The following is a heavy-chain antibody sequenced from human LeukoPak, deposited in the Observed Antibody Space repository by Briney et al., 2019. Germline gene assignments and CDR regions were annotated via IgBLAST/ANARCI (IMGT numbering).Heavy chain of an antibody. D-gene: IGHD1-14*01. CDR3: AKDHPSGYYFDY. J-gene: IGHJ4*02. CDR1: GFTFSTYA. V-gene: IGHV3-23*01. Sequence: PGGSLRLSCADSGFTFSTYAMSWVRQAPGKGLEWVSAISGSGGSTFDADSVKGRFTITRDNSKNTLFLQMNSLRAEDTAIYYCAKDHPSGYYFDYWGQGTLVTVSS. CDR2: ISGSGGST.